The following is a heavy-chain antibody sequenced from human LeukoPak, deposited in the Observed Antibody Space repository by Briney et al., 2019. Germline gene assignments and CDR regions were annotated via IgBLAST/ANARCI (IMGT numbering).Heavy chain of an antibody. CDR2: IYSGDNT. D-gene: IGHD3-16*01. V-gene: IGHV3-66*02. CDR1: GFTVSNNY. Sequence: GGSLRLSCAASGFTVSNNYMSWVRQAPGKGLEWVSVIYSGDNTYYVEFVKGRFTISRDNSKNTLFLQMNRLRAEDTAVYYCAGRRVLDASFDYWGQGTLVTVSS. CDR3: AGRRVLDASFDY. J-gene: IGHJ4*02.